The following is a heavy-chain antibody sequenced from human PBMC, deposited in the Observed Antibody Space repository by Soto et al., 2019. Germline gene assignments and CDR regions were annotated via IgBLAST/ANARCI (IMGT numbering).Heavy chain of an antibody. V-gene: IGHV1-3*01. CDR1: GYTFTSYA. D-gene: IGHD2-2*01. Sequence: ASVKVSCKASGYTFTSYAMHWVRQAPGQRLEWMGWINAGNGNTKYSQKFQGRVTITRDTSASTAYMELSSLRSEDTAVYYCAREDIVVVPVYYSGMDVWGQGTTVTVSS. J-gene: IGHJ6*02. CDR3: AREDIVVVPVYYSGMDV. CDR2: INAGNGNT.